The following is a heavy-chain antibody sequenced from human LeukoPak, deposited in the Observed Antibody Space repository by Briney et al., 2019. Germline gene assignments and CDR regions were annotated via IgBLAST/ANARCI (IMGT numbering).Heavy chain of an antibody. CDR2: ISGSGGST. CDR3: AKDSPHCSSTNCYFEK. D-gene: IGHD2-2*01. Sequence: GSLRLSCAASGFTFNNYAMSWVRQAPGKGLEWVSVISGSGGSTYYADSVKGRFTISRDNSKNTLYLQMNSLKAEDTAIYYCAKDSPHCSSTNCYFEKWGQGTLVTVSS. CDR1: GFTFNNYA. J-gene: IGHJ4*02. V-gene: IGHV3-23*01.